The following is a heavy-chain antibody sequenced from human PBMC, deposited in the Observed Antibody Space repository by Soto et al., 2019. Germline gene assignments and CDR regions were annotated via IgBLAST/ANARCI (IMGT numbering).Heavy chain of an antibody. V-gene: IGHV4-59*01. D-gene: IGHD6-6*01. J-gene: IGHJ5*02. Sequence: SETLSLTCTVSGGSISSYYWSWIRQPPGKGLEWIGYIYYSGSTNYNPSLKSRVTISVDTSKNQFSLKLSSVTAADTAVYYCARGFGSSSGINWFDPWGQGTLVTVSS. CDR2: IYYSGST. CDR1: GGSISSYY. CDR3: ARGFGSSSGINWFDP.